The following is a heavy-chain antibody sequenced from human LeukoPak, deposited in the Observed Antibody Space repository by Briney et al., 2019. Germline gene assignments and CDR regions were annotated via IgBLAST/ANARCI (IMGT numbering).Heavy chain of an antibody. Sequence: SETLSLTCTVSADSISSYYWSWIRQPPGKGLEWIGYIYYTGTTNYNPSLTSRVTISVDTSKTHFPLTLTSVTAADTAVYYCATGAAGSGAFDYWGQGTLVTVSS. J-gene: IGHJ4*02. D-gene: IGHD6-25*01. V-gene: IGHV4-59*01. CDR3: ATGAAGSGAFDY. CDR2: IYYTGTT. CDR1: ADSISSYY.